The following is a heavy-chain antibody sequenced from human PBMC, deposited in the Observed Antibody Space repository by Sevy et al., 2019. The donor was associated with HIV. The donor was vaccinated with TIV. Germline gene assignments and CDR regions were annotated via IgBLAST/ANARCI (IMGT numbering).Heavy chain of an antibody. J-gene: IGHJ5*02. D-gene: IGHD3-22*01. V-gene: IGHV1-69*06. CDR2: IIPIFGTA. CDR3: ARDKRDYYDSRGLS. CDR1: GGTFSRYA. Sequence: ASVKVSCKASGGTFSRYAISWVRQAPGQGLEWMGGIIPIFGTANYAQKFQGRVTITADKSTSTAYMELSSLRSEDTAVYYCARDKRDYYDSRGLSWGQGTLVTVSS.